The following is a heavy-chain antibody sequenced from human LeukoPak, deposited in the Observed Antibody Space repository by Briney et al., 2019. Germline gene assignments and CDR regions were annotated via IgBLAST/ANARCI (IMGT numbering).Heavy chain of an antibody. CDR1: GFTFSSYA. CDR2: ISGSGGST. CDR3: ARAGYDFWSGYYTKRYYFDY. D-gene: IGHD3-3*01. Sequence: PGGSLRLSCAASGFTFSSYAMSWVRQAPGKGLEWVSAISGSGGSTYYADSVKGRFTISRDNSKNTLYLQMNSLRAEDTAVYYCARAGYDFWSGYYTKRYYFDYWGQGTLVTVSS. V-gene: IGHV3-23*01. J-gene: IGHJ4*02.